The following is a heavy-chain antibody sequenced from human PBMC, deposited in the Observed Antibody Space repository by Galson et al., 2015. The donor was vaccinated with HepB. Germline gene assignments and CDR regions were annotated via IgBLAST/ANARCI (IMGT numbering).Heavy chain of an antibody. CDR2: IKSKAEGGST. J-gene: IGHJ3*02. CDR1: GFTFSNAR. D-gene: IGHD6-19*01. Sequence: SLRLSCAASGFTFSNARMSWVRQAPGKGLEWVGRIKSKAEGGSTDYATHGKGRFTIKRDDSKNTLYLQMNSLKTGDTAVDYCTKARGWRVRVGAFDIWGQGTMVTVSS. CDR3: TKARGWRVRVGAFDI. V-gene: IGHV3-15*01.